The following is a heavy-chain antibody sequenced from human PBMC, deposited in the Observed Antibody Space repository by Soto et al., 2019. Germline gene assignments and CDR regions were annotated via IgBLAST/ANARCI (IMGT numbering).Heavy chain of an antibody. Sequence: QVQLQESGPGLVKPSETLSLTCTVSGGSISSYYWSWIRQPPGKGLEWIGYIYYSGSTNYNPSLKSRVTLSVYTSKNQFSLKLSSVTAADTAVYYCASLLHYDFWSGYWGGAFDIWGQGTMVTVSS. D-gene: IGHD3-3*01. CDR1: GGSISSYY. V-gene: IGHV4-59*01. CDR2: IYYSGST. CDR3: ASLLHYDFWSGYWGGAFDI. J-gene: IGHJ3*02.